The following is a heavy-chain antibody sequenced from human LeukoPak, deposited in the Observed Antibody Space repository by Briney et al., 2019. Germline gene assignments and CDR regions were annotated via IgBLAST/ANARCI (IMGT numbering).Heavy chain of an antibody. CDR3: AKDRLFPYYDILTGYYTPEYFQH. CDR2: ISGSGGST. J-gene: IGHJ1*01. D-gene: IGHD3-9*01. Sequence: GGTLRLSCAASGFTFSSYGMSWVRQAPGKGLEWVSAISGSGGSTYYADSVKGRFTISRDNSKNTLYLQMNSLRAEDTAVYYCAKDRLFPYYDILTGYYTPEYFQHWGQGTLVTVSS. V-gene: IGHV3-23*01. CDR1: GFTFSSYG.